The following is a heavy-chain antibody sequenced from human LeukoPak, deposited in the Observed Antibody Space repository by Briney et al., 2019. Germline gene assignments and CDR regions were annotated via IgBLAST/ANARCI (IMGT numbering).Heavy chain of an antibody. V-gene: IGHV1-8*03. CDR1: EYTLTELS. Sequence: ASVKVSCKVSEYTLTELSMHWVRQAPGKGLEWMGWMNPNSGNTGYAQKFQGRVTITRNTSISTAYMELSSLRSEDTAVYYCARGRYYDFWSGSPPDYYYMDVWGKGTTVTVSS. CDR2: MNPNSGNT. D-gene: IGHD3-3*01. CDR3: ARGRYYDFWSGSPPDYYYMDV. J-gene: IGHJ6*03.